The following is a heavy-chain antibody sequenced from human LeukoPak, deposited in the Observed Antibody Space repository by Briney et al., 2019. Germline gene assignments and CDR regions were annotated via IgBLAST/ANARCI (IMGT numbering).Heavy chain of an antibody. V-gene: IGHV3-23*01. Sequence: GASLRLSCAASGFTFSSYAMSWVRQAPGKGLEGVSASSGSGGSTYYADSVKGRFTISRDNSKHTLYLQMNSLRAEDTAVYYCAKDRGFGEFLGYDPWGQGTLVTVSS. D-gene: IGHD3-10*01. CDR3: AKDRGFGEFLGYDP. CDR2: SSGSGGST. J-gene: IGHJ5*02. CDR1: GFTFSSYA.